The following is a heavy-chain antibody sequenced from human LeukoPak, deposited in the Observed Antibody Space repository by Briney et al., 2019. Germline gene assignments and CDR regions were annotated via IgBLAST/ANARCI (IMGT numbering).Heavy chain of an antibody. J-gene: IGHJ4*02. CDR2: ISGSGDST. D-gene: IGHD5-24*01. V-gene: IGHV3-23*01. CDR1: GFTFSSYA. CDR3: ATKFSDGWYYFGY. Sequence: GGSLRLSCAVSGFTFSSYAMNWVRQAPGKGLEWVSSISGSGDSTYYADSVKGRFTISRDNSKNTLYLQMNNLRAEDTALYYCATKFSDGWYYFGYWGQGTLVTVPS.